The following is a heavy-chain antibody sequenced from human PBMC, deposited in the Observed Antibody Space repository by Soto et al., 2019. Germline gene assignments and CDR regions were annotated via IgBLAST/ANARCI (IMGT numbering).Heavy chain of an antibody. D-gene: IGHD4-17*01. CDR3: ASTTNYYFGY. Sequence: GGSLRLSCVVSGFTFSSHVMSWVRQAPGKGLEWVTLISFSGDVAYYTDSVKGRFTISRDNSRNTLYLQMNALRADDTAVYYCASTTNYYFGYWGEGSLVTVSS. CDR1: GFTFSSHV. V-gene: IGHV3-23*01. CDR2: ISFSGDVA. J-gene: IGHJ4*02.